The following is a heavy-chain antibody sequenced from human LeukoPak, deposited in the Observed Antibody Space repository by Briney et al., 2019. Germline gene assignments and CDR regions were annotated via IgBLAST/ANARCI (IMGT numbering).Heavy chain of an antibody. V-gene: IGHV3-30*02. CDR1: GFTFSSYG. CDR3: AKSGWELLRVDY. Sequence: GGSLRLSCAASGFTFSSYGMHWVRQAPGKGLEWVAFIRYDGSDKYYADSVKGRFTISRDNSKNTLYLQMNSLRAEDTAVYYCAKSGWELLRVDYWGQGTLVTVSS. CDR2: IRYDGSDK. J-gene: IGHJ4*02. D-gene: IGHD1-26*01.